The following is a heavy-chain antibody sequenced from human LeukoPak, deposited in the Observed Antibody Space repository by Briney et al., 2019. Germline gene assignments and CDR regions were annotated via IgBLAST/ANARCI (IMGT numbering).Heavy chain of an antibody. CDR1: GGSTSSGSYY. Sequence: SETLPLTSTVSGGSTSSGSYYWSWIRQPAGRGLEWIGRIYTSGSTNYNPSLKSRVTISVDTSKNQFSLKLSSVTAADTAVYYCARSTVDIVVVPAATMGVYYYYYMDVWGKGTTVTVS. V-gene: IGHV4-61*02. CDR2: IYTSGST. J-gene: IGHJ6*03. CDR3: ARSTVDIVVVPAATMGVYYYYYMDV. D-gene: IGHD2-2*01.